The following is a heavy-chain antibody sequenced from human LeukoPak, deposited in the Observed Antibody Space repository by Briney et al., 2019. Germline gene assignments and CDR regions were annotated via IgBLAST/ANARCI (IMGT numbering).Heavy chain of an antibody. CDR3: AKSRGYCISTSCSRHDAFDI. CDR1: GFTFDDYA. V-gene: IGHV3-9*03. J-gene: IGHJ3*02. D-gene: IGHD2-2*03. Sequence: GGSLRLSCAASGFTFDDYAMHWVRQAPGKGLEWVSGISWNSGSIGYADSVKGRFTISRDNAKNSLYLQMNSLRAEDMALYYCAKSRGYCISTSCSRHDAFDIWGQGTMVTVSS. CDR2: ISWNSGSI.